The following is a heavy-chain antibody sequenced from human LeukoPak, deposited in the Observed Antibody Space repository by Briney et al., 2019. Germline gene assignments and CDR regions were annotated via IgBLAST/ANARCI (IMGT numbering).Heavy chain of an antibody. Sequence: ASVKVSCKASGYTFTGYYMHWVRQAPGQGLEWMGWINPNSGGTNYAQKFQGRVTMTRDTSISTAYMELSSLRSDDTAVYYCARINYYDFWSGQFDYWGQGTLVTVSS. CDR1: GYTFTGYY. D-gene: IGHD3-3*01. V-gene: IGHV1-2*02. J-gene: IGHJ4*02. CDR3: ARINYYDFWSGQFDY. CDR2: INPNSGGT.